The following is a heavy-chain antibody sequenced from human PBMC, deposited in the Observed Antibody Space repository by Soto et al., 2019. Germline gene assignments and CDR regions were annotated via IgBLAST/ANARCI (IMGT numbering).Heavy chain of an antibody. V-gene: IGHV4-34*01. CDR2: INHSGST. CDR1: GGSFSGYY. CDR3: ARGGYDILTGYYLDY. D-gene: IGHD3-9*01. J-gene: IGHJ4*02. Sequence: SETLSLTCAVYGGSFSGYYWSWIRQHPGKGLEWIGEINHSGSTNYNPSLKSRVTISVDTSKNQFSLKLSSVTAADTAVYYCARGGYDILTGYYLDYWGQGTLDTVSS.